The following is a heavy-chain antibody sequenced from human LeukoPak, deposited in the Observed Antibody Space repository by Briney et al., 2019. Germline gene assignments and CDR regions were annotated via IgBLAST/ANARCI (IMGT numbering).Heavy chain of an antibody. CDR2: ISGSGGST. CDR3: AKVPYYYYYYMDV. D-gene: IGHD2-2*01. Sequence: PGGSLRLSCAASGFTFSSYGMSWVRQAPGEGLEWVSAISGSGGSTYYADSVKGRFTISRDNSKNTLYLQMNSLRAEDTAVYYCAKVPYYYYYYMDVWGKGTTVTISS. CDR1: GFTFSSYG. V-gene: IGHV3-23*01. J-gene: IGHJ6*03.